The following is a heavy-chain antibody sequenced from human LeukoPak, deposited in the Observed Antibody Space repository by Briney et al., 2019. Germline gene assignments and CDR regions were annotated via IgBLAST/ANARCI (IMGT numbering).Heavy chain of an antibody. CDR2: IDPIDSYH. V-gene: IGHV5-10-1*01. CDR1: GYSFASYW. D-gene: IGHD2-2*01. Sequence: RGESLKISCKGSGYSFASYWSTGVGQMPGKGREWMGRIDPIDSYHNYSPRFTGPVTISAHKSISTAYLQWSRLKASDTVMYYCARLGAYCSSTRCYDPLDYWGQGTLVTVSS. J-gene: IGHJ4*02. CDR3: ARLGAYCSSTRCYDPLDY.